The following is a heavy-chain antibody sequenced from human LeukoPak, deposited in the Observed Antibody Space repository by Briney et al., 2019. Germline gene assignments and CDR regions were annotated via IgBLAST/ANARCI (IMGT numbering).Heavy chain of an antibody. J-gene: IGHJ4*02. V-gene: IGHV1-2*02. D-gene: IGHD3-22*01. CDR2: INPNSGGT. CDR1: GGTFSSYA. CDR3: ARVYLGVYYYGSSGYSHLDY. Sequence: ASVKVSCKASGGTFSSYAISWVRQAPGQGLEWMGWINPNSGGTKYAQKFQGRVTMTRDTSISTAYMELSRLRSDDTAVYYCARVYLGVYYYGSSGYSHLDYWGQGTLVTVSS.